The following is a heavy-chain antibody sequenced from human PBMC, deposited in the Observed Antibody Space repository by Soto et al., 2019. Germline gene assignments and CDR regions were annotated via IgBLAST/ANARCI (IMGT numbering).Heavy chain of an antibody. CDR1: GDTFSSYA. J-gene: IGHJ4*02. CDR3: TRDRGRRYNDGRGYYYSAY. D-gene: IGHD3-22*01. V-gene: IGHV1-69*01. Sequence: QVHLVQSGAEVKKPGSSVKVSCKASGDTFSSYAISWVRQAPGQGLEWMGGFIPIFGTTNYAQKFQGRVTITADESTSTAYMELSSLRSEDTAVYYCTRDRGRRYNDGRGYYYSAYWGQGTLVTVSS. CDR2: FIPIFGTT.